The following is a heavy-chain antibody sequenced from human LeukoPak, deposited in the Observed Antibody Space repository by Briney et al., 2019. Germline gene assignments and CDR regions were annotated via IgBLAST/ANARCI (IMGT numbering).Heavy chain of an antibody. V-gene: IGHV3-74*01. Sequence: TGGSLRLSCAASGFTFSSYWMHWVRQAPGKGLVGVSRINSDGSRTSYADSVKGRFTISRDNAKNTLYLQMNSLRAEDTAVYYCARHIAAAGPGFDYWGQGTLVTVSA. J-gene: IGHJ4*02. D-gene: IGHD6-13*01. CDR3: ARHIAAAGPGFDY. CDR2: INSDGSRT. CDR1: GFTFSSYW.